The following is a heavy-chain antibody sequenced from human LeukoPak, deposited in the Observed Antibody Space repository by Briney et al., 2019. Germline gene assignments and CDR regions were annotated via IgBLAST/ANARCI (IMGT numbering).Heavy chain of an antibody. CDR1: GFTFSSYW. CDR3: ARSLNGDPPDFDY. CDR2: IWYDGSNK. Sequence: PGGSLRLSCAASGFTFSSYWMSWVRQAPGKGLEWVAVIWYDGSNKYYADSVKGRFTISRDNSKNTLYLQMNSLRAEDTAVYYCARSLNGDPPDFDYWGQGTLVTVSS. V-gene: IGHV3-33*08. J-gene: IGHJ4*02. D-gene: IGHD4-17*01.